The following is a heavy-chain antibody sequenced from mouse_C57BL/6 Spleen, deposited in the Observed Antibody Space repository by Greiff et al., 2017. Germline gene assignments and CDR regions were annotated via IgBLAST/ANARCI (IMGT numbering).Heavy chain of an antibody. CDR2: IYPSDSET. CDR1: GYTFTSYW. V-gene: IGHV1-61*01. J-gene: IGHJ2*01. D-gene: IGHD1-1*01. Sequence: QVQLQQPGAELVRPGSSVKLSCKASGYTFTSYWMDWVKQRPGQGLEWIGNIYPSDSETHYTQKFKDKATLTVDKSSSTAYMQLSSLTSEDSAVYYCARGEGSTLFDYWGQGTTLTVSS. CDR3: ARGEGSTLFDY.